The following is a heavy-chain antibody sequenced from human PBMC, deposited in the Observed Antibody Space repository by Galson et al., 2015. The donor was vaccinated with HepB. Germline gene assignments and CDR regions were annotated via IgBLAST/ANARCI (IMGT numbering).Heavy chain of an antibody. CDR3: ARDRDWAFDC. Sequence: SLRLSCAASGFTFSDYSMNWFRQAPGKGLEWVAYINSGSSDRFYADSLRGRFTISRDNAKDSLYLQMNSLGDDDTAVYYCARDRDWAFDCWGQGTLVTVSS. CDR1: GFTFSDYS. V-gene: IGHV3-48*02. CDR2: INSGSSDR. J-gene: IGHJ4*02. D-gene: IGHD3-9*01.